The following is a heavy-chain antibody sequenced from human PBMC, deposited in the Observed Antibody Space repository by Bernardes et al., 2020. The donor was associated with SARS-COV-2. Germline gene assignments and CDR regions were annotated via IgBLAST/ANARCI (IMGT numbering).Heavy chain of an antibody. V-gene: IGHV3-66*01. CDR1: GLVVSSNF. Sequence: GGSLRLSCAASGLVVSSNFMNWVRQAPGKGLEWVSDIYNDGTSHYAESVKGRFTISRDKSKNTVYLQMDSLRVDDTAVYYCARDRDEAFDIWGPGTMVTVS. CDR2: IYNDGTS. CDR3: ARDRDEAFDI. J-gene: IGHJ3*02.